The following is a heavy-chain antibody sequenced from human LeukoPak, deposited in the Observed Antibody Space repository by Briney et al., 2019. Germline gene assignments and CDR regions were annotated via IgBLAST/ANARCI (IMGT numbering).Heavy chain of an antibody. D-gene: IGHD6-13*01. J-gene: IGHJ4*02. CDR1: GYSFTGYY. V-gene: IGHV1-2*06. Sequence: ASVKVSCKASGYSFTGYYMHWVRQAPGQGLEWMGRIDPNSGGTNYAQKFQGGVTMTRDKSISTFYVELSSLTSDDTAVYYCAKAGSRSWYSFDYWGQGTLVTLSS. CDR3: AKAGSRSWYSFDY. CDR2: IDPNSGGT.